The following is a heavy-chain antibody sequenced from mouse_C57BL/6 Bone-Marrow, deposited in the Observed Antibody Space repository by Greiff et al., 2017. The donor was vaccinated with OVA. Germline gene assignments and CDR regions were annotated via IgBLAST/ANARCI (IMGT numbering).Heavy chain of an antibody. V-gene: IGHV1-81*01. Sequence: QVQLQQSGAELARPGASVKLSCKASGYTFTSYGISWVKQRTGQGLEWIGEIYPRSGNTYYNEKFKGKATLTADKSSSTAYMELRSLTSEDSAVYFCARNMYDPFDYWGQGTTLTVSS. D-gene: IGHD2-3*01. CDR3: ARNMYDPFDY. J-gene: IGHJ2*01. CDR1: GYTFTSYG. CDR2: IYPRSGNT.